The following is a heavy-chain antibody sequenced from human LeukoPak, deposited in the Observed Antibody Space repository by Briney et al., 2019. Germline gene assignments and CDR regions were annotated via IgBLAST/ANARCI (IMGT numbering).Heavy chain of an antibody. CDR1: GGSISSSSYY. Sequence: SETLSLTCTVSGGSISSSSYYWGWIRQPPGKGLEWIGSIYYSGSTYYNPSLKSRVTISVDTSKNQFSLKLSSVTAADTAVYYCAREVGAPLYYYGMDVWGQGTTVTVSS. CDR3: AREVGAPLYYYGMDV. D-gene: IGHD1-26*01. V-gene: IGHV4-39*07. J-gene: IGHJ6*02. CDR2: IYYSGST.